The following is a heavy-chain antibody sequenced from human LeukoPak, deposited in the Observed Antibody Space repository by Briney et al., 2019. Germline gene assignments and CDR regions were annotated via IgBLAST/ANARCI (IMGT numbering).Heavy chain of an antibody. D-gene: IGHD6-19*01. CDR2: IIPILGIA. Sequence: ASVTVSYTASGGTFNSYAISWVRQAPGQGLEWMGRIIPILGIANYAQKFQGRVTITADKSTSTAYMELSSLRSEDTAVYYCARDPDSEGAGARYYYYGMDVWGQGTTVTVSS. V-gene: IGHV1-69*04. CDR1: GGTFNSYA. J-gene: IGHJ6*02. CDR3: ARDPDSEGAGARYYYYGMDV.